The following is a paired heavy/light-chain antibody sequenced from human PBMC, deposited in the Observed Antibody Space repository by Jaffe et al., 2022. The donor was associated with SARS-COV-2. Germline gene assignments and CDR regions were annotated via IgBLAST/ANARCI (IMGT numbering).Light chain of an antibody. CDR3: QQLSSYPIT. CDR1: QGVNSH. J-gene: IGKJ5*01. CDR2: AAS. V-gene: IGKV1-9*01. Sequence: DTQLTQSPSFLSASVGDRVTITCRASQGVNSHLAWYQQKPGKAPKLLIYAASTLQSGVPSRFSGSGSGTEFTLTISSLQPEDFATYYCQQLSSYPITFGQGTRLEIK.
Heavy chain of an antibody. J-gene: IGHJ6*02. CDR1: GFIFSDHY. D-gene: IGHD2-8*01. CDR3: VRTNQALRGVDV. V-gene: IGHV3-72*01. CDR2: TRNKANRYST. Sequence: EVQLVESGGGLVQPGGSLRLSCAVSGFIFSDHYMDWVRQAPGKGLEWVGRTRNKANRYSTEYAASVKGRFTISRDDSKNSLYLQMNSLKTEDTAVYYCVRTNQALRGVDVWGQGTTVTVSS.